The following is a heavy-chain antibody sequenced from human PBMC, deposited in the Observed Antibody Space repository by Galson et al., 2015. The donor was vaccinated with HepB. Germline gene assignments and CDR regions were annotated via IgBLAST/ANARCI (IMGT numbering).Heavy chain of an antibody. Sequence: SLRLSCAASGFTFTSYAMSWVRQAPGKGLEWVSSLSKSGGTTYYAESVKGRFTISRDDSKNTLSLQMDSLRAEDTALYYCARGSMIPWFDPWGQGTLVTVSS. CDR2: LSKSGGTT. V-gene: IGHV3-23*01. CDR3: ARGSMIPWFDP. D-gene: IGHD3-16*01. J-gene: IGHJ5*02. CDR1: GFTFTSYA.